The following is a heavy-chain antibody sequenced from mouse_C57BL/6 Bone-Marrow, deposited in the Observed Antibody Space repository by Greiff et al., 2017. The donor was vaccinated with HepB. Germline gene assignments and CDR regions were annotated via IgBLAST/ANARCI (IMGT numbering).Heavy chain of an antibody. Sequence: VKLQESGAELVRPGTSVKVSCKASGYAFTNYLIEWVKQRTGQGLEWIGVINPGSGGTYYNEKFKGKATLTADKSSITAYMKLSSLTSEDSAVYVCARSSDDSKVLAYWGQGTLVTVSA. CDR3: ARSSDDSKVLAY. CDR2: INPGSGGT. CDR1: GYAFTNYL. J-gene: IGHJ3*01. D-gene: IGHD2-5*01. V-gene: IGHV1-54*01.